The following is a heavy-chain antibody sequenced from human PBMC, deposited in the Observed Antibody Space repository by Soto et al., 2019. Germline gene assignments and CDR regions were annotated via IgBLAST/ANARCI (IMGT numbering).Heavy chain of an antibody. J-gene: IGHJ6*02. D-gene: IGHD3-16*01. CDR1: GFTFSTYA. CDR2: IGEGGFST. CDR3: ARDSITRVSSDVPGMDV. Sequence: GGSLRLSCAASGFTFSTYAMSWVRQAPGKGLEWVSVIGEGGFSTQYAASVKGRFTISRDNSKNMLYLQMNSLRSDDTAVYYSARDSITRVSSDVPGMDVWGQGTTVTVSS. V-gene: IGHV3-23*01.